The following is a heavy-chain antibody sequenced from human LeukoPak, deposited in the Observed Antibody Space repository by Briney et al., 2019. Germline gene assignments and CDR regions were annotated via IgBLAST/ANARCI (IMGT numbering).Heavy chain of an antibody. Sequence: PGGSLRLSCAASGFTVSSNYMSWVRQAPGKGLEWVSVIYSGGSTYYADSVKGRFTISRDNAKNSLYLQMNSLRAEDTAVYYCVRFGSSWYHGLDYWGQGALVTVSS. J-gene: IGHJ4*02. CDR3: VRFGSSWYHGLDY. D-gene: IGHD6-13*01. CDR2: IYSGGST. V-gene: IGHV3-53*01. CDR1: GFTVSSNY.